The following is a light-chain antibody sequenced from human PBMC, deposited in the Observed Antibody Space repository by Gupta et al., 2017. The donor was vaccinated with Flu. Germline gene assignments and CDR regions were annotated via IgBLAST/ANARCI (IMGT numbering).Light chain of an antibody. CDR2: DAS. V-gene: IGKV3-11*01. J-gene: IGKJ5*01. CDR3: QQRSNWPPVLT. CDR1: QSVSSY. Sequence: EIVLTQSPATLSLSPGERATLSCRASQSVSSYLALYQQKPGQAPRLLIYDASNRATGIPARFSGSGSGTDFTLTISSLEPEDFAVYYCQQRSNWPPVLTFGQGTRLEIK.